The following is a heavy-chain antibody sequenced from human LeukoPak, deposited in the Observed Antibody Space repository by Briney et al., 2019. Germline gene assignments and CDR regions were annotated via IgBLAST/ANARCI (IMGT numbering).Heavy chain of an antibody. J-gene: IGHJ6*03. CDR3: ARDRSRQLVPLGNYYMDV. Sequence: ASVKVSCKASGYTFTGYYMHWVRQAPGQGLEWMGWINPNSGGTNYAQKFQGRVTMTRDTSISTAYMELSRLRSDDTAVYYCARDRSRQLVPLGNYYMDVWGKGTTVTVSS. CDR1: GYTFTGYY. D-gene: IGHD6-13*01. V-gene: IGHV1-2*02. CDR2: INPNSGGT.